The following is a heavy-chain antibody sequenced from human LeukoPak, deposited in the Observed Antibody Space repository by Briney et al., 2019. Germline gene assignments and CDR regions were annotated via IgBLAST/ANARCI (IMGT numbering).Heavy chain of an antibody. CDR3: ARGTLYSGWSYYLDY. CDR2: VYYSGTT. D-gene: IGHD6-19*01. J-gene: IGHJ4*02. CDR1: GGSISLSYYY. V-gene: IGHV4-39*07. Sequence: SETLSLTCSVSGGSISLSYYYWGWIRQPPGKALEWIGSVYYSGTTSYNPSLKSRVTISVDMSKNHFSLRLSSVTAADTAMYYCARGTLYSGWSYYLDYWGQGILVTVSS.